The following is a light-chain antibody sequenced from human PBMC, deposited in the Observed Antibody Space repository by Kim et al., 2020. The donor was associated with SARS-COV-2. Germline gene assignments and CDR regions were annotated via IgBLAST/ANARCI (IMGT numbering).Light chain of an antibody. J-gene: IGLJ3*02. Sequence: VALGQKATITSGGSNIVRKNVHWYQQKPGQAPVLVIYRDNNRPSGIPERFSGSNSGNTATLTINRAQAGDEADYFCQVWDSSAVVFGGGTKVTVL. CDR3: QVWDSSAVV. CDR1: NIVRKN. V-gene: IGLV3-9*01. CDR2: RDN.